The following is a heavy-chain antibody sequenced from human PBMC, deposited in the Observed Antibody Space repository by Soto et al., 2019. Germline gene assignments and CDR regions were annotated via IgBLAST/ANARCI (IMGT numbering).Heavy chain of an antibody. Sequence: HPGGSLRLSCAASGFTFSSYWMHWVRQAPGKGLVWVSRINSDGSSTSYADSVKGRFTISRDNAKNTLYLQMNSLRAEDTAVYYCARVIYRVSRYDFWWPPEGGAFDIWGQGTMVTVSS. CDR3: ARVIYRVSRYDFWWPPEGGAFDI. V-gene: IGHV3-74*01. J-gene: IGHJ3*02. CDR2: INSDGSST. D-gene: IGHD3-3*01. CDR1: GFTFSSYW.